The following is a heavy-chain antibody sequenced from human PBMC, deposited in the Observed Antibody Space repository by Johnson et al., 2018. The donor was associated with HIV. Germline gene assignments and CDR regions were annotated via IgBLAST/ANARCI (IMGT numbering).Heavy chain of an antibody. Sequence: VQLVESGGVVVQPGGSLRLSCETSRFTFDDYAMHWVRQAPGKGLEWVSLINWDGDSTYYADSVKGRFTISRDNSENTLYLQMNSLRAEDTAVYYCARGRIYGAFAFDIWGQGTMVTVSS. CDR3: ARGRIYGAFAFDI. CDR1: RFTFDDYA. D-gene: IGHD3-10*01. V-gene: IGHV3-43D*03. J-gene: IGHJ3*02. CDR2: INWDGDST.